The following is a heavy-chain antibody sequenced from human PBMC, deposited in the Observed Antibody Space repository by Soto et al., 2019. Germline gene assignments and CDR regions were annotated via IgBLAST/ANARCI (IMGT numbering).Heavy chain of an antibody. V-gene: IGHV3-30*18. Sequence: GGSLRLSCAASGFTFSSYGMHWVRQAPGKGLEWVAVISYDGSNKYYADSVKGRFTISRDNSKNTLYLQMNSLRAEDTAVYYCAKDEDDYRLDYWGQGTLVTVSS. D-gene: IGHD4-17*01. J-gene: IGHJ4*02. CDR3: AKDEDDYRLDY. CDR2: ISYDGSNK. CDR1: GFTFSSYG.